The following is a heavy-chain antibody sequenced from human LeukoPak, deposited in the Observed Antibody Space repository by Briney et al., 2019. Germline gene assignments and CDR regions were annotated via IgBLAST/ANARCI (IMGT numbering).Heavy chain of an antibody. V-gene: IGHV3-64*01. CDR2: ISSNGGST. Sequence: GGSLRLSCAASGFTFNSYAMHWVRQAPGKGLEYVSAISSNGGSTYYANSVKGRFTISRDNSKNTLYLQMGSLRAEDMAVYYCARDHDYWGQGTLVTVSS. CDR3: ARDHDY. CDR1: GFTFNSYA. J-gene: IGHJ4*02.